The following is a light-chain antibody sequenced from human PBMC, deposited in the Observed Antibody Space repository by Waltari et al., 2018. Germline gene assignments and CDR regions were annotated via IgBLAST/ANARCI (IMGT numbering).Light chain of an antibody. CDR2: WAS. CDR1: QSVLYSSNNKNH. V-gene: IGKV4-1*01. J-gene: IGKJ4*01. CDR3: QQYYSTPHT. Sequence: DIVMTQSPDSLAVSLGERSTINFKSSQSVLYSSNNKNHLAWYQQKPGQPPKLLIYWASTREAGVPDRFSGSGSGTDFTLAISSLQAEDVAVYYCQQYYSTPHTFGGGTK.